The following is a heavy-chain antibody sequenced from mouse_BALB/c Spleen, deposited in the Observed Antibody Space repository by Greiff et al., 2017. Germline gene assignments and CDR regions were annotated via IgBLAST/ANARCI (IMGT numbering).Heavy chain of an antibody. CDR1: GYTFTDYN. CDR3: ASSARSLLRLPWFAY. V-gene: IGHV1S29*02. CDR2: IYPYNGGT. Sequence: VQLQQPGPELVKPGASVKISCQASGYTFTDYNMHWVKQRHGKSLEWIGYIYPYNGGTGYNQKFKSKATLTVDNSSSTAYMELRSLTSEYSAVYYCASSARSLLRLPWFAYWGQGTVVTVSA. J-gene: IGHJ3*01. D-gene: IGHD1-2*01.